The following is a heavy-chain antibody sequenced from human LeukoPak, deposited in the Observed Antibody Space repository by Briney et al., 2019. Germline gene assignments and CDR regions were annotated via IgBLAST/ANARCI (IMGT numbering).Heavy chain of an antibody. CDR3: AREGSSWYWGTATRGWYFDL. J-gene: IGHJ2*01. CDR1: GGSFSGYY. CDR2: INHSGST. V-gene: IGHV4-34*01. D-gene: IGHD6-13*01. Sequence: SETLSLTCAVYGGSFSGYYWSWIRQPPGKGLEWIGEINHSGSTNYNPSLKSRVTISVDTSKNQFSLKLGSVTAADTAVYYCAREGSSWYWGTATRGWYFDLWGRGTLVTVSS.